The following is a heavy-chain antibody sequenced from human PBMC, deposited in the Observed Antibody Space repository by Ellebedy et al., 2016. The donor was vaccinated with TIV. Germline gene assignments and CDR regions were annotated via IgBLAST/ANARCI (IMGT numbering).Heavy chain of an antibody. V-gene: IGHV3-9*03. J-gene: IGHJ4*02. CDR1: GFTFSSYS. Sequence: PGGSLRLSCAASGFTFSSYSMNWVRQAPGKGLEWVSGISWNGANIGNADSVKGRFTISRDNAKNSLYLQMNSLRAEDMALYYCAKDMTSDIAAVGFDHWGQGTLVTVSS. D-gene: IGHD6-13*01. CDR3: AKDMTSDIAAVGFDH. CDR2: ISWNGANI.